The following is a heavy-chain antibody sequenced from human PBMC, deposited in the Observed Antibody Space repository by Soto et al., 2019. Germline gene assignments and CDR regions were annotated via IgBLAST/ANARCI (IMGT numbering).Heavy chain of an antibody. CDR2: ISTYSGDT. Sequence: ALVKVSCKASGYTFFTYDISWVRQAPGQGPEWMGWISTYSGDTKYAQKFQGRVTMTTDTSTTTAYLELRSLRSDDTAVYYCARHHGPTTSENWFDPWGQGTLVTVSS. J-gene: IGHJ5*02. CDR1: GYTFFTYD. D-gene: IGHD5-12*01. CDR3: ARHHGPTTSENWFDP. V-gene: IGHV1-18*01.